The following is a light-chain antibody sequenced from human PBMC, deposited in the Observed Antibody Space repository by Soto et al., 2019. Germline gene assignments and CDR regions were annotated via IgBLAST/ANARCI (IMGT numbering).Light chain of an antibody. Sequence: EIVLTQSPGTLSLSPGERATLSCRASQSVSSSYLAWYQQKPGQAPRLLIYGASSRAPGIQDRFSGSGSGTDFTLTISRLEPEDFAVYHCQQYGGSPPITFGGGTKVEIK. CDR3: QQYGGSPPIT. CDR1: QSVSSSY. V-gene: IGKV3-20*01. CDR2: GAS. J-gene: IGKJ4*01.